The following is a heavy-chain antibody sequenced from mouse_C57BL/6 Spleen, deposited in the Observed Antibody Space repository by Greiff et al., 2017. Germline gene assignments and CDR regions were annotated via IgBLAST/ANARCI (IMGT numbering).Heavy chain of an antibody. V-gene: IGHV5-9-1*02. D-gene: IGHD4-1*01. CDR2: ISSGGDYI. CDR1: GFTFSSYA. J-gene: IGHJ2*01. Sequence: DVMLVESGEGLVKPGGSLKLSCAASGFTFSSYAMSWVRQTPEKRLEWVAYISSGGDYIYYADTVKGRFTISRDNARNTQYLQMSSLKSEDTAMYYCTRGLGRSGYYFDYWGQGTTLTVSS. CDR3: TRGLGRSGYYFDY.